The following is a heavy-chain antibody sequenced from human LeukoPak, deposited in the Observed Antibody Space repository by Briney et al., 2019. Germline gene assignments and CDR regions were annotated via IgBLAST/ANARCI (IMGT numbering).Heavy chain of an antibody. D-gene: IGHD3-22*01. CDR3: AIPSGGYYDSSGYYHY. CDR2: ISWNSGSI. J-gene: IGHJ4*02. V-gene: IGHV3-9*01. CDR1: GFTFSSYA. Sequence: HPGGSLRLSCAASGFTFSSYAMSWVRQAPGKGLEWVSGISWNSGSIGYADSVKGRFTISRDNAKNSLYLQMNSLRAEDTAVYYCAIPSGGYYDSSGYYHYWGQGTLVTVSS.